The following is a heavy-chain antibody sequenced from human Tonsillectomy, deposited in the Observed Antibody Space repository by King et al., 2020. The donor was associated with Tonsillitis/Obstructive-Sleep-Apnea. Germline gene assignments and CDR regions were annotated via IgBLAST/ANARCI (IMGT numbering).Heavy chain of an antibody. J-gene: IGHJ4*02. Sequence: VQLVESGGGLVQPGGSLRLSCAASGFTFSTYWMYWVRHAPGKGLLWVSRIKSDGSSTSYADSVKGRFTISRDDARNTLYLQMNSLRAEDTAVYYCARGGPKGSTDYWGQGTLGTVSS. V-gene: IGHV3-74*01. CDR1: GFTFSTYW. D-gene: IGHD2-15*01. CDR2: IKSDGSST. CDR3: ARGGPKGSTDY.